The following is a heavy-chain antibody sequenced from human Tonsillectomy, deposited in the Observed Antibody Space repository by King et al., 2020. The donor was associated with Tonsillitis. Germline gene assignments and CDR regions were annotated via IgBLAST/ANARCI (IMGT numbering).Heavy chain of an antibody. CDR2: IKQDGSEK. J-gene: IGHJ6*02. CDR1: GFTFSGYW. Sequence: VQLVESGGGLVQPGGSLRLSCAASGFTFSGYWMSWVRQAPGKGLEWVANIKQDGSEKYYVDSVKGRLTISRDNAKNSLYLQMNSLRAEDTAVYYCARAPPFGSLDYHYGLDVWGQGTTVTVSS. D-gene: IGHD3-16*01. V-gene: IGHV3-7*03. CDR3: ARAPPFGSLDYHYGLDV.